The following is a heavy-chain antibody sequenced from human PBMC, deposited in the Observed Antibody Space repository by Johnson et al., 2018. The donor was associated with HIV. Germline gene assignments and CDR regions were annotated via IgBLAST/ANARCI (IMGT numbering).Heavy chain of an antibody. V-gene: IGHV3-33*01. CDR1: GFTFSSSG. D-gene: IGHD6-19*01. Sequence: QVQLVESGGGVVQPGRSLRLSCAASGFTFSSSGMLWVRQAPGKGLEWVAVIWYDGTNEYSADSVKGRFTISRDNSKNTLYLQMNSLRAEDTAVYYCVRGGQWGATDAFDVWGQGTMVTVSS. CDR2: IWYDGTNE. CDR3: VRGGQWGATDAFDV. J-gene: IGHJ3*01.